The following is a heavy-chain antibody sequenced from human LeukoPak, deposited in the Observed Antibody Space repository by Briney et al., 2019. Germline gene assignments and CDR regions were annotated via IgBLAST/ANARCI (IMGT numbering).Heavy chain of an antibody. Sequence: SETLSLTRTVSGGSISSGSYYWRWIRQPAGKGLEWIGRIYTSGSTNYNPSLKSRVTISVDTSKNQFSLKLSSVTAADTAVYYCARARKNYYMDVWGKGTTVTVSS. J-gene: IGHJ6*03. V-gene: IGHV4-61*02. CDR3: ARARKNYYMDV. CDR2: IYTSGST. CDR1: GGSISSGSYY.